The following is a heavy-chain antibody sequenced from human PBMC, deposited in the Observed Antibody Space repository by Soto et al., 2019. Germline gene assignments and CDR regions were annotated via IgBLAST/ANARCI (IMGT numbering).Heavy chain of an antibody. Sequence: PSETLSLTCTVSGGSISSGGYYWNWIRQPPGKGLEWIGYIYYTGRTKYNPSLKSRVTISADTSKNQFSLRLSSVTAADTAVYFCARHNRPFTVTPLPGFDYWGQGTLVTVS. D-gene: IGHD4-17*01. CDR2: IYYTGRT. CDR1: GGSISSGGYY. CDR3: ARHNRPFTVTPLPGFDY. V-gene: IGHV4-61*08. J-gene: IGHJ4*02.